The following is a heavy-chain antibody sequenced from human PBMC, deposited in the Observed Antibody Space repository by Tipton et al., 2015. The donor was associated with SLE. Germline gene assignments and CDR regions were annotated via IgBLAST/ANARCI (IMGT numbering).Heavy chain of an antibody. V-gene: IGHV3-23*03. CDR1: GFTFSSYA. J-gene: IGHJ3*02. CDR3: AKGSGTLDAFDI. D-gene: IGHD1-1*01. CDR2: IYSGGST. Sequence: SLRLSCAASGFTFSSYAMSWVRQAPGKGLEWVSVIYSGGSTYYADSVKGRFTISRDNSKNTLYLQVNSLRAEDTAVYYCAKGSGTLDAFDIWGQGTMVTVSS.